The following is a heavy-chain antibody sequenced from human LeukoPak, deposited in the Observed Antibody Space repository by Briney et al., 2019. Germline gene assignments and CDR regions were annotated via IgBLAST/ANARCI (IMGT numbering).Heavy chain of an antibody. J-gene: IGHJ4*02. CDR2: VNSDGSGT. CDR3: AKDDGWVQYAN. D-gene: IGHD5-24*01. V-gene: IGHV3-74*01. CDR1: GFTFSRYS. Sequence: GGSLRLSCAASGFTFSRYSMHWVRQAPGKGLVWVSHVNSDGSGTDYADSVKGRFTISRDNAKNTLYLQMNSLRAEDTAVYYCAKDDGWVQYANWGQGTLVTVSS.